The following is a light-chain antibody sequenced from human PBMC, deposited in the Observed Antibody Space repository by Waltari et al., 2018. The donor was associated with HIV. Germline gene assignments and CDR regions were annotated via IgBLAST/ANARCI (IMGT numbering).Light chain of an antibody. J-gene: IGLJ3*02. CDR1: NTGSEM. CDR3: QVWYGSNDRLYV. Sequence: SYVLIPSPSVSVAPGQTANITCGGKNTGSEMVPRHQQKPGQAPSLVVYDDNDRPPGIPERFSGSNSGNTATLTISRVEAGDEADYYCQVWYGSNDRLYVFGGGTKLTVL. V-gene: IGLV3-21*02. CDR2: DDN.